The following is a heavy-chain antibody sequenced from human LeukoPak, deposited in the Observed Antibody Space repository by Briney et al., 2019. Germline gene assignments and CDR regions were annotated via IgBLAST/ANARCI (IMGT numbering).Heavy chain of an antibody. CDR2: IYHDGNT. CDR3: ASNQGMGAYFDS. CDR1: GGSINSGDW. D-gene: IGHD1-26*01. V-gene: IGHV4-4*02. J-gene: IGHJ4*02. Sequence: SGTLSLTCGVSGGSINSGDWWTWVRQPPGKGLEWIGEIYHDGNTYYNPSLESRVTISVDKSKNQFSLTLSPVTAADTAVYYCASNQGMGAYFDSWGQGTLVTVSS.